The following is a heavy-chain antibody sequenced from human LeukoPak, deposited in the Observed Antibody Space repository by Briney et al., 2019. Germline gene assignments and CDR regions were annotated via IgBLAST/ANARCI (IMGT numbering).Heavy chain of an antibody. V-gene: IGHV4-39*01. CDR2: IYYSGST. CDR1: GGSISGSSYY. CDR3: ARSLIYSGYDYYFDY. D-gene: IGHD5-12*01. J-gene: IGHJ4*02. Sequence: SSETLSLTCTVSGGSISGSSYYWGWIRQPPWKGLEWIGSIYYSGSTYYNSSLKSRVTISVDTSKNQFSLKLSSVTAADTAVYYCARSLIYSGYDYYFDYWGQGTLVTVSS.